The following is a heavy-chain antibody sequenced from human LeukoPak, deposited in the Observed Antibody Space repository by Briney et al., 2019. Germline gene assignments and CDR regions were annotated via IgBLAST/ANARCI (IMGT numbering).Heavy chain of an antibody. J-gene: IGHJ4*02. D-gene: IGHD6-6*01. CDR1: GVTFSTTG. Sequence: PGGSLRLSCAASGVTFSTTGMSWVRQAPGKGLEWVSGISGNSDKTYYTDSVKGRFSVFRDNSRNTLYLQMNNVRVEDTALYCCAKTASSSGEWGQGTLVTVSS. CDR2: ISGNSDKT. CDR3: AKTASSSGE. V-gene: IGHV3-23*01.